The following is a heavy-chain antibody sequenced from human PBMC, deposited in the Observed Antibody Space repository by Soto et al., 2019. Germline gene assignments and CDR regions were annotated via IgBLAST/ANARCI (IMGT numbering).Heavy chain of an antibody. D-gene: IGHD2-15*01. CDR2: IIPILGIA. CDR3: ADRVVAVTGMDV. CDR1: GGTFSSYP. Sequence: QVQLVQSGAEVKKPGSSVKVSCKASGGTFSSYPISWVRQAPGQGLEWMGRIIPILGIANYAQKFQGRVTITADKSTSTAYMELSSLRSEDTAVYYCADRVVAVTGMDVWGQGTTVTVSS. J-gene: IGHJ6*02. V-gene: IGHV1-69*02.